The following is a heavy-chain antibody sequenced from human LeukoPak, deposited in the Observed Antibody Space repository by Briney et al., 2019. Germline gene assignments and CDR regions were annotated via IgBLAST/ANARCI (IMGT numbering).Heavy chain of an antibody. J-gene: IGHJ3*02. V-gene: IGHV3-23*01. CDR2: ISGSGGST. Sequence: GGSLRLSCAASGFTFSSYAMGWVRQAPGKGLEWVSAISGSGGSTYYADSVKGRFTISRDNSKNTLYLQMNSLRAEDTAVYYCAKDVWFGDTAGAFDIWGQGTMVTVSS. D-gene: IGHD3-10*01. CDR1: GFTFSSYA. CDR3: AKDVWFGDTAGAFDI.